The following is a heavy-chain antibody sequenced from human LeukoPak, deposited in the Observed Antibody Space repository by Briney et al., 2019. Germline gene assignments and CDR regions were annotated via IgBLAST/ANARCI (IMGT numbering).Heavy chain of an antibody. CDR3: AREKARSYWFFDL. D-gene: IGHD2-15*01. CDR1: GFTFSTYE. Sequence: GGSLRLSCAASGFTFSTYEMIWVRQAPGKGLEYVSSISSSGITINHADSVKGRFTISRDNAKNSLYLQMNSLRAEDTAVYYCAREKARSYWFFDLWGRGTLVTVSS. CDR2: ISSSGITI. V-gene: IGHV3-48*03. J-gene: IGHJ2*01.